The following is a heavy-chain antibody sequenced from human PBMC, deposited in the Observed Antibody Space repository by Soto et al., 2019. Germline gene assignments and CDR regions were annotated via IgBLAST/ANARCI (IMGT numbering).Heavy chain of an antibody. CDR1: GFTCSNYA. V-gene: IGHV3-30-3*01. D-gene: IGHD4-4*01. CDR2: ISYDGSNK. J-gene: IGHJ2*01. Sequence: QVQLVESGGGVVQPGRSLRLSCAASGFTCSNYALHWVSQAPGKGLEWVAVISYDGSNKYYADSVKGRFTISRDNSKNTLYLQMDSLRAEDTAVYYCARPLWRDDYNWGYFDLWGRGTLVTVSS. CDR3: ARPLWRDDYNWGYFDL.